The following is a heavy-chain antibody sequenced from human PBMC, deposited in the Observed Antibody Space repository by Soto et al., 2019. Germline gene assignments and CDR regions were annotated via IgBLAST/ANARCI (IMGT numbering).Heavy chain of an antibody. CDR2: IYYSGST. J-gene: IGHJ4*02. V-gene: IGHV4-31*03. D-gene: IGHD3-22*01. Sequence: PSETLSLTCTVSGGSISSGGYYWSWIRQHPGKGLEWIGYIYYSGSTYYNPSLKSRVTISVDTSKNQFSLKLSSVTAADTAVYYCAKDTYYYSSSGYYVFDSWGQGTLVTVSS. CDR3: AKDTYYYSSSGYYVFDS. CDR1: GGSISSGGYY.